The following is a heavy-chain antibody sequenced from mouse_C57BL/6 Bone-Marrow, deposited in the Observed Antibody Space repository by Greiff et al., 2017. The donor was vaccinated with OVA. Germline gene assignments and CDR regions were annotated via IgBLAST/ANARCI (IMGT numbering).Heavy chain of an antibody. V-gene: IGHV1-62-2*01. CDR1: GYTFTEYT. D-gene: IGHD2-4*01. CDR2: FYPGSGSI. CDR3: ARHGYDYDGRAAWFAY. Sequence: VQLVESGAELVKPGASVKLSCKASGYTFTEYTIHWVKQRSGQGLEWIGWFYPGSGSIKYNEKFKDKATLTADKSSSTVYMELSRLTSEDSAVYFCARHGYDYDGRAAWFAYWGQGTLVTVSA. J-gene: IGHJ3*01.